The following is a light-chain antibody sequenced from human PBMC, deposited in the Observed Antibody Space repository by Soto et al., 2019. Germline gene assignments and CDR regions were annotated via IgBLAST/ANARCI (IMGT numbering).Light chain of an antibody. CDR1: QSISRW. CDR2: DAS. J-gene: IGKJ1*01. CDR3: QQYNSYPWT. V-gene: IGKV1-5*02. Sequence: DIQMTQSPSTLSASVGDRVTIICRASQSISRWLAWYQQKPGKAPKLLIYDASSYRVSSRFSGSGSETEFTLTISSLQPDDFAVYYCQQYNSYPWTFGQGTKVDI.